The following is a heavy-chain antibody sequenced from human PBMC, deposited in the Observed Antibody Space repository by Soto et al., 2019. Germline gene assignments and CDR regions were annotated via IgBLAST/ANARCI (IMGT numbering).Heavy chain of an antibody. CDR2: IYYSGST. V-gene: IGHV4-31*03. D-gene: IGHD6-19*01. CDR3: ARAAAVRLARRFAS. Sequence: SEALSPTFTVSGVSISRGVYSWNWIRQHRGKGLEWIGYIYYSGSTYYNPSPKSRLTISLDTSATLSSLKLSSVTAAATAVYFCARAAAVRLARRFASWGKGALVPVSS. J-gene: IGHJ5*01. CDR1: GVSISRGVYS.